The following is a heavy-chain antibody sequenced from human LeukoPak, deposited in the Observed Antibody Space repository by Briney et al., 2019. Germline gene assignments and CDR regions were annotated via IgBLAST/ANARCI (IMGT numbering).Heavy chain of an antibody. J-gene: IGHJ4*02. V-gene: IGHV4-34*01. CDR2: INHSGST. Sequence: SETLSLTCAVYGGSFSGYYWSWIRQPPGKGLEWIGEINHSGSTNYNPSLKSRVTISVDTSKNQFSLKLSSVTAAGTAVYYCARAPLMAARPFDYWGQGTLVTVSS. CDR3: ARAPLMAARPFDY. CDR1: GGSFSGYY. D-gene: IGHD6-6*01.